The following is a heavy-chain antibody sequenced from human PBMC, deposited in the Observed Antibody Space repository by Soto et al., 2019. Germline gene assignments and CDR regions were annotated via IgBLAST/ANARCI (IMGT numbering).Heavy chain of an antibody. D-gene: IGHD6-19*01. CDR1: GGSISSYY. CDR3: AREDRYSSGWYVSGFDY. Sequence: SETLSLTYTVSGGSISSYYWSWILQPPGKGLEWIGYIYYSGSTNYNPSLKSRVTISVDTSKNQFSLKLSSVTAADTAVYYCAREDRYSSGWYVSGFDYWGQGTLVTVSS. J-gene: IGHJ4*02. CDR2: IYYSGST. V-gene: IGHV4-59*01.